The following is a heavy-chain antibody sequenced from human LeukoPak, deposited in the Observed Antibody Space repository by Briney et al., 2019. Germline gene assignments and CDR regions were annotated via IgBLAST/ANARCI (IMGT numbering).Heavy chain of an antibody. CDR3: ARDRGSFTFDY. J-gene: IGHJ4*02. V-gene: IGHV3-7*05. CDR2: IKQDGSEK. Sequence: GGSLRLSCAASGFTFSFYWMTWVRQAPGKGLEWVANIKQDGSEKYYVDSVKGRFTISRDNAKKSLYLQMNSLSAEDTAMYYCARDRGSFTFDYWGQGTLVTVSS. D-gene: IGHD1-26*01. CDR1: GFTFSFYW.